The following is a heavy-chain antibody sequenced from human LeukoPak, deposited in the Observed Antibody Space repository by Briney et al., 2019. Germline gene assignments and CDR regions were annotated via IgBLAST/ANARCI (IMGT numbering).Heavy chain of an antibody. D-gene: IGHD2-2*02. CDR2: LSHSGTS. J-gene: IGHJ4*02. Sequence: SETLSLTCTVSGYSISSTYYWGWIRQPPGKGLEWIGSLSHSGTSYYNPSLKSRVTISVDTSKNQFSLKLSSVTAADTAVYYCARQSQDIVVVPAAIEDYWGQGTLVTVSS. CDR1: GYSISSTYY. CDR3: ARQSQDIVVVPAAIEDY. V-gene: IGHV4-38-2*02.